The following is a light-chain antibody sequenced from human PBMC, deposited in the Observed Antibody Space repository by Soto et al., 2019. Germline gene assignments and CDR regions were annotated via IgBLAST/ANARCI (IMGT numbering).Light chain of an antibody. Sequence: DIQMTQSPSTLSASVGDRVTITCRASQSISSWLAWYQQKPGKAPKLLIYKASSLESGVPSRFSGSGSGKEFTITISSLQPDDFATYYCQQYNSYSGYTFGQGTKLEIK. V-gene: IGKV1-5*03. CDR1: QSISSW. CDR3: QQYNSYSGYT. CDR2: KAS. J-gene: IGKJ2*01.